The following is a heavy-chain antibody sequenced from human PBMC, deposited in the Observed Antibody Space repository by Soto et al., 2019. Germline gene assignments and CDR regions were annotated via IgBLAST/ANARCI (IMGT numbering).Heavy chain of an antibody. V-gene: IGHV3-48*01. CDR2: ISSSSSTI. D-gene: IGHD6-19*01. J-gene: IGHJ6*02. CDR3: ARETPAVAGTHYYYGMDV. CDR1: GFTFSSYS. Sequence: EVQLVESGGGLVQPGGSLRLSCAASGFTFSSYSMNWVRQAPGKGLEWVSYISSSSSTIYYADSVKGRFTISRDNAKNSLYLQMNSLRAEDTAVYYCARETPAVAGTHYYYGMDVWGQGTTVTVSS.